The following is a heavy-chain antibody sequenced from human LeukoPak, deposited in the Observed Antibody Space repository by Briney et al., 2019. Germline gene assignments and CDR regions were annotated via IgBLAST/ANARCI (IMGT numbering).Heavy chain of an antibody. CDR2: ISSSSSTI. J-gene: IGHJ6*03. CDR1: GFTFSSYS. CDR3: ARVTTYYYYMDV. Sequence: GGSLRLSCAASGFTFSSYSMNGVRQAPGKGLEWVSYISSSSSTIYYADSVKGRFTISRDNAKNSLYLQMNNLRAEDTAVYYCARVTTYYYYMDVWGKGTTVTVSS. V-gene: IGHV3-48*01. D-gene: IGHD1/OR15-1a*01.